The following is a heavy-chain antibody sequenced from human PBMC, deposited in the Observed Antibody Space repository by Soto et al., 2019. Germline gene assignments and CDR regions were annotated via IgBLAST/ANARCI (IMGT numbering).Heavy chain of an antibody. D-gene: IGHD6-19*01. J-gene: IGHJ5*02. CDR3: ARGGGSDWHSTYFDP. V-gene: IGHV1-69*13. Sequence: GASVKVSCKASGGTFSSYAISWVRQARGQGLEWMGGIIPIFGTANYAQKFQGRVTITADESTSTAYMELNSLRSEDTATYYCARGGGSDWHSTYFDPWDQGTLVTVSS. CDR2: IIPIFGTA. CDR1: GGTFSSYA.